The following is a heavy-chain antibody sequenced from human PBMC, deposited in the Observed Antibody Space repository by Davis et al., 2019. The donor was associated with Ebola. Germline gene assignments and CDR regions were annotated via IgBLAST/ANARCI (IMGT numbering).Heavy chain of an antibody. V-gene: IGHV3-30-3*01. Sequence: PGGSLRLSCAASGFSFSSYAMHWVRQAPGKGLEWVAVISYDGSNKYYADSVKGRFTISRDHSKNTLYLQMNSLRPEDTAVYYCVKGAVKGAYGMDAWGQGTTVTVFS. CDR3: VKGAVKGAYGMDA. CDR2: ISYDGSNK. J-gene: IGHJ6*02. CDR1: GFSFSSYA. D-gene: IGHD4-11*01.